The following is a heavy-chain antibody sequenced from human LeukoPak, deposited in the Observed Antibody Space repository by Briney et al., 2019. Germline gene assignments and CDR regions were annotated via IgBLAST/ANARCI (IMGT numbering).Heavy chain of an antibody. CDR3: ARGVRGIPDY. V-gene: IGHV1-8*01. CDR1: GDTFTSYE. CDR2: MNPNSGNT. D-gene: IGHD3-10*01. Sequence: ASLNVSCKASGDTFTSYEINWVRQATGQGLEWMGWMNPNSGNTGYAQKCQGRVTMTRNTSISTAYMELSSLRSEDTAVYYCARGVRGIPDYWGQGTLVTVSS. J-gene: IGHJ4*02.